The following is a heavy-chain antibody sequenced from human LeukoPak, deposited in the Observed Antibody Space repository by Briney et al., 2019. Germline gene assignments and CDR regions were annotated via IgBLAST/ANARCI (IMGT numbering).Heavy chain of an antibody. CDR2: ISGSGGST. J-gene: IGHJ6*02. V-gene: IGHV3-23*01. D-gene: IGHD2-2*01. CDR3: AKDSRYCSSTSCYYYYYYGMDV. CDR1: GFTFSSYA. Sequence: PGGSLRLSCAASGFTFSSYATSWVRQAPGKGLEWVSAISGSGGSTYYADSVKGRFTISRDNSKNTLYLQMNSLRAEDTAVYYCAKDSRYCSSTSCYYYYYYGMDVWGQGTTVTVSS.